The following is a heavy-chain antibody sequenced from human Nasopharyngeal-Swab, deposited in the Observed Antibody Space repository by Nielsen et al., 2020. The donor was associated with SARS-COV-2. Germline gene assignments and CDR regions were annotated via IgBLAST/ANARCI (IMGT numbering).Heavy chain of an antibody. J-gene: IGHJ6*02. CDR3: ARLSAYGYGLEIYYYYYYGMDV. D-gene: IGHD5-18*01. Sequence: GGSLRLSCAASGFSFSDYSMNWVRQAPGKGLEWVSSISGTSTYIYYADSVKGRFTISRDNAKNSLYLQMNSLRAEDTAVYYCARLSAYGYGLEIYYYYYYGMDVWGQGTTVTVSS. CDR2: ISGTSTYI. CDR1: GFSFSDYS. V-gene: IGHV3-21*01.